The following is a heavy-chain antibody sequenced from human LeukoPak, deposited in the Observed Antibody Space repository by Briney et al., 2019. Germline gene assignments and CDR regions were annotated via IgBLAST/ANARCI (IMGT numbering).Heavy chain of an antibody. CDR1: GFTFTNYG. J-gene: IGHJ4*02. V-gene: IGHV3-30*02. CDR2: IQSDGGDK. CDR3: ARDLHCSGGSCYSEGVDY. Sequence: GGSLRLSCAASGFTFTNYGMHWVRQAPGKGLEWVAFIQSDGGDKYYADSVKGRFTISRDNAKNTLYLQMNSLRAEDTAVYYCARDLHCSGGSCYSEGVDYWGQGTLVTVSS. D-gene: IGHD2-15*01.